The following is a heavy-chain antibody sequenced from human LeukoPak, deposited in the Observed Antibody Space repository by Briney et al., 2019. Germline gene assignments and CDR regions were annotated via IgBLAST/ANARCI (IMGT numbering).Heavy chain of an antibody. CDR3: AREVGRWLLDY. J-gene: IGHJ4*02. CDR2: ISSNGGGT. D-gene: IGHD5-24*01. CDR1: GFTFSSYA. Sequence: GGSLRLSCAASGFTFSSYAMHWVRQAPGKGLEYVSAISSNGGGTFYADSVKGRFTISRGNSKNTLYLQMGSLRAEDMAVYYCAREVGRWLLDYWGQGALVTVSS. V-gene: IGHV3-64*02.